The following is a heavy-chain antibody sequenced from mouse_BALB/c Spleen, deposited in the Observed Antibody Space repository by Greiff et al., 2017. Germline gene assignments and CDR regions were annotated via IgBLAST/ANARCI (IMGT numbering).Heavy chain of an antibody. CDR1: GYSITSDYA. J-gene: IGHJ3*01. CDR3: ARFGNFAGFAY. D-gene: IGHD2-1*01. V-gene: IGHV3-2*02. Sequence: VQLQQSGPGLVKPSQSLSLTCTVTGYSITSDYAWNWIRQFPGNKLEWMGYISYSGSTSYNPSLKSRISITRDTSKNQFFLQLNSVTTEDTATYYCARFGNFAGFAYWGQGTLVTVSA. CDR2: ISYSGST.